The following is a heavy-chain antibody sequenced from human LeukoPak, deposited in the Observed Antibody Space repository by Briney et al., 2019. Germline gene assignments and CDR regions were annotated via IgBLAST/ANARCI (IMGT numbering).Heavy chain of an antibody. J-gene: IGHJ4*02. D-gene: IGHD6-6*01. CDR1: GFTFSSYS. V-gene: IGHV3-21*01. CDR2: ISSSSSYI. Sequence: TGGSLRLSCAASGFTFSSYSMNWVRQAPGKGLEWVSSISSSSSYIYYADSVKGRFTISRDNAKNSLYLQMNSLRAEDTAVYYCASGLYSSSARVDYWGQGTLVTVSS. CDR3: ASGLYSSSARVDY.